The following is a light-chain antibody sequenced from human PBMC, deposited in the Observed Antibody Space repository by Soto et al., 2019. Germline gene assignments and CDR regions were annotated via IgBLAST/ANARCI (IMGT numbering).Light chain of an antibody. CDR2: TNT. Sequence: QSVLTQPPSVSAAPGPSVPISCTGSSSNIGAGDDVHWYQQLPGTAPKLLLYTNTNRPSGVPDRFSGSKSGTSAALAMTGLQADDEADYYCQSYDSRLSVIFGGGTKLTV. J-gene: IGLJ2*01. V-gene: IGLV1-40*01. CDR1: SSNIGAGDD. CDR3: QSYDSRLSVI.